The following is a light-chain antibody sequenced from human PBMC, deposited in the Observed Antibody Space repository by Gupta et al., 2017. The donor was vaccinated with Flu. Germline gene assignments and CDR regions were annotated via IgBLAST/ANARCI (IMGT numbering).Light chain of an antibody. J-gene: IGKJ1*01. V-gene: IGKV1-5*03. CDR3: QHEENPSRT. Sequence: DTQMTQSPSTLSASVGDTVTITCRASHSIDTWLAWYQQRPGKAPTLLMYKASTLENGVPSRFSGSGSGTEFTLIINSLQSDDFATYYCQHEENPSRTFGQGTKVDI. CDR1: HSIDTW. CDR2: KAS.